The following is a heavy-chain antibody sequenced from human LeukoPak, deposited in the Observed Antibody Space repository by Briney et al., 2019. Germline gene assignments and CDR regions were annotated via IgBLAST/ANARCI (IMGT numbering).Heavy chain of an antibody. D-gene: IGHD2-15*01. J-gene: IGHJ5*02. CDR2: INPNSGGT. CDR1: GYTFTGYY. V-gene: IGHV1-2*02. Sequence: ASVKVSCKASGYTFTGYYMHWVRQAPGQGLEWMGWINPNSGGTNYAQKFQGRVTMTRDTSISTAYMDLSRLRSHDTAVYYCARAMVVPPLNNWFDPWGQGTLVTVSS. CDR3: ARAMVVPPLNNWFDP.